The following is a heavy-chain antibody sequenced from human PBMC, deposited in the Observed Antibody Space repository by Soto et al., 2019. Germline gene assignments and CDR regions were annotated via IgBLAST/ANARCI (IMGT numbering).Heavy chain of an antibody. CDR3: TTGGLYYYDSNGFDY. D-gene: IGHD3-22*01. CDR1: GFTFSNAW. V-gene: IGHV3-15*07. J-gene: IGHJ4*02. Sequence: PGGSLRLSCAASGFTFSNAWMNWVRQAPGKGLEWVGRIKSKTAGGTIDYAAPVKGRFTISRDDSKNTLYLQMNSLKTEDTAVYYCTTGGLYYYDSNGFDYWGQGTLVTVSS. CDR2: IKSKTAGGTI.